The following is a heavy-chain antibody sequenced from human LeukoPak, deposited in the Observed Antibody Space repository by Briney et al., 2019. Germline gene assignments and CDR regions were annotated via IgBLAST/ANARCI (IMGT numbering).Heavy chain of an antibody. CDR1: GYTFTSYG. J-gene: IGHJ4*02. CDR2: ISAYNGNT. CDR3: ARDRLDILTGYYAQFDY. V-gene: IGHV1-18*01. D-gene: IGHD3-9*01. Sequence: ASVKVSCKASGYTFTSYGIIWVRQAPGQGLEWMGWISAYNGNTNYAQKLQGRVTMTTDTSTSTAYMELRSLRSDDTAVYYCARDRLDILTGYYAQFDYWGQGTLVTVSS.